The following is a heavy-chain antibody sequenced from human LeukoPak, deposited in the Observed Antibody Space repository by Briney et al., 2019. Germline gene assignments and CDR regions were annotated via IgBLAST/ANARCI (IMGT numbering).Heavy chain of an antibody. CDR2: INPNSGGT. J-gene: IGHJ4*02. CDR3: ARDPRNGGSEFDY. V-gene: IGHV1-2*02. D-gene: IGHD1-26*01. Sequence: GASVKVSCKASGYTFTGYYMHWVRQAPGQGLEWMGWINPNSGGTNYAQKFQGRVTMTRDTSISTAYMELSRLRSDDTAVYYCARDPRNGGSEFDYWGQGTLVTVSS. CDR1: GYTFTGYY.